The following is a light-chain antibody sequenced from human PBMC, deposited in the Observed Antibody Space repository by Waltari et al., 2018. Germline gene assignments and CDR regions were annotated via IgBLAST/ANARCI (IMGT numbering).Light chain of an antibody. Sequence: DIQLTQSPSTLSAPVRDRLTITCRASQSISSWLAWYHQKPAKAPKPLIYKASSLESGVPSRFSGSGSGTEFSLTISSLQPDDFATYYCQQYNSYSPLTFGGGTKVEIK. V-gene: IGKV1-5*03. J-gene: IGKJ4*01. CDR2: KAS. CDR3: QQYNSYSPLT. CDR1: QSISSW.